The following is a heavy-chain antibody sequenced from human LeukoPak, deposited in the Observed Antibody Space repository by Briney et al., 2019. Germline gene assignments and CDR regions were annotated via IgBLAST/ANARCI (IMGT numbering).Heavy chain of an antibody. CDR2: IYSGGST. J-gene: IGHJ4*02. CDR3: ARDAPVEMATSPGY. D-gene: IGHD5-24*01. CDR1: GFTVSSNY. V-gene: IGHV3-53*01. Sequence: GGSLRLSCSASGFTVSSNYMSWVRQAPGKGLEWVSVIYSGGSTYYADSVKGRFTISRDNSKNTLYLQMNSLRAEDTAVYYCARDAPVEMATSPGYWGQGTLVTVSS.